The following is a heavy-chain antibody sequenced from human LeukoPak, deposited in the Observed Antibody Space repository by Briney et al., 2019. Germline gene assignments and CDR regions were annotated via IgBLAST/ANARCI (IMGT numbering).Heavy chain of an antibody. CDR2: IYYSGST. CDR3: ARIPYYYDTSGYYYYFDY. D-gene: IGHD3-22*01. Sequence: SETLSLTCSVSGGSISSYYWSWIRQPPGQGLEWIGYIYYSGSTNYNPSLRSRVTISVDTSKNQFSLKLSSVTAADTAVYYCARIPYYYDTSGYYYYFDYWGQGTLVTVSS. V-gene: IGHV4-59*01. CDR1: GGSISSYY. J-gene: IGHJ4*02.